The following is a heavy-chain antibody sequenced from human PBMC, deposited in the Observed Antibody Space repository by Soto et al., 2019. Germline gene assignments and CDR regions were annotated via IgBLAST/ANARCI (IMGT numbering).Heavy chain of an antibody. CDR3: ARSYSSGWYHYYGMDV. Sequence: MPVKGLEWMGRIDPSDSYTNYSPSFQGHVTISADKSISTAYLQWSSLKASDTAMYYCARSYSSGWYHYYGMDVWGQGTTVTVSS. CDR2: IDPSDSYT. V-gene: IGHV5-10-1*01. D-gene: IGHD6-19*01. J-gene: IGHJ6*02.